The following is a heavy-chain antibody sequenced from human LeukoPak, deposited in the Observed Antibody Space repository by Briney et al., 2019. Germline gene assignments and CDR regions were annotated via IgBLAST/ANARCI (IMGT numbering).Heavy chain of an antibody. V-gene: IGHV3-23*01. J-gene: IGHJ4*02. D-gene: IGHD6-25*01. CDR1: GFTFSYYA. CDR3: AKARGPAATHPDY. Sequence: GGSLRLSCVASGFTFSYYAMSWVRQAPGKGLEWVSALYGSGGVTFYADSVKGRFTISRDDSKNTLYLQMNSLRAEDTAVYYCAKARGPAATHPDYWGQGTLVTVSS. CDR2: LYGSGGVT.